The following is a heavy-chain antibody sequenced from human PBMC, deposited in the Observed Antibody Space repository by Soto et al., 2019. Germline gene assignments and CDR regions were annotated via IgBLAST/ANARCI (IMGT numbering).Heavy chain of an antibody. CDR3: ARHGGTTVTSFDY. D-gene: IGHD4-17*01. Sequence: SETLSLTCTVSGGSISSYYWSWIRQPPGKGLEWIGYIYYSGSTNYNPSLKSRVTISVDTSKNQFSLKLSSVTAADTAVYYCARHGGTTVTSFDYWGQGTLVTVSS. J-gene: IGHJ4*02. V-gene: IGHV4-59*08. CDR1: GGSISSYY. CDR2: IYYSGST.